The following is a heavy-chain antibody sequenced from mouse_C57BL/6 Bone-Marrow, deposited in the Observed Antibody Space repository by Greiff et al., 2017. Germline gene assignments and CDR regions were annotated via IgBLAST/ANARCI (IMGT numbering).Heavy chain of an antibody. J-gene: IGHJ4*01. D-gene: IGHD1-1*01. Sequence: QVQLQQSGPGLVQPSQSLSITCTASGFSLTSYGVHWVRQSPGKGLEWLGVIWSGGSTDYNAAFISRLSISKDNSKSQVFLEMNRLQADDSAIYYCARMITTVVHYAMDYWGQGTSVTVSS. CDR2: IWSGGST. CDR3: ARMITTVVHYAMDY. CDR1: GFSLTSYG. V-gene: IGHV2-2*01.